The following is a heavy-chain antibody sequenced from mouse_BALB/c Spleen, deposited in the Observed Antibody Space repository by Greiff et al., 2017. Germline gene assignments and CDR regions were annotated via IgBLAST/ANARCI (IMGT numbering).Heavy chain of an antibody. CDR3: ASPQDGYLDY. J-gene: IGHJ2*01. CDR1: GFTFSSYG. D-gene: IGHD2-3*01. Sequence: EVKVVESEGDLVKPGGSLKLSCAASGFTFSSYGMSWVRQTPDKRLEWVATISSGGSYTYYPDSVKGRFTISRDNAKNTLYLQMSSLKSEDTAIYYCASPQDGYLDYWGQGTTLTVSS. CDR2: ISSGGSYT. V-gene: IGHV5-6*01.